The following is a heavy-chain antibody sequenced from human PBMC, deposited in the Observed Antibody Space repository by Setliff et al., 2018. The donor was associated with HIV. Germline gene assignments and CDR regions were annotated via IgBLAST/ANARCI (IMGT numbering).Heavy chain of an antibody. CDR1: GGSISSDSYY. V-gene: IGHV4-39*07. J-gene: IGHJ3*02. Sequence: SETLSLTCNVSGGSISSDSYYWSWIRQPPGKGLEWIGEINHSGSTNYNPSLKSRVTISVDTSKNQISLRLNSLTAADTAVYYCARGTTLNVVPDAFDIWGQGTVVTVSS. CDR2: INHSGST. CDR3: ARGTTLNVVPDAFDI. D-gene: IGHD4-17*01.